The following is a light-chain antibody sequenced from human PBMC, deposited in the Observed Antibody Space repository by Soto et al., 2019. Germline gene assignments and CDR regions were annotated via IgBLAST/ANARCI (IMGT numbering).Light chain of an antibody. V-gene: IGKV3-15*01. CDR2: RAS. Sequence: EIVVTQSPGALSLSPGERATLSCRASQSVTSSYLAWYQQKPGQAPRLLIYRASTRATGFPDRFSGSGSGTEFTLTISSLQSEDFAVYYCQQYTKWPITFGQGTRLEIK. J-gene: IGKJ5*01. CDR1: QSVTSSY. CDR3: QQYTKWPIT.